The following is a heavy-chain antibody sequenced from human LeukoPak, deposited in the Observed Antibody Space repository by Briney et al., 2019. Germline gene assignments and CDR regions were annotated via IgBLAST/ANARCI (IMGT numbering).Heavy chain of an antibody. CDR2: INPNSGGT. D-gene: IGHD6-19*01. J-gene: IGHJ6*03. V-gene: IGHV1-2*02. CDR1: GYTFTSYY. Sequence: ASVKVSCKASGYTFTSYYMHWVRQAPGQGLEWMGWINPNSGGTNYAQKFQGRVTMTRDTSISTAYMELSRLRSDDTAVYYCARAGWSMYYYYMDVWGKGTTVTISS. CDR3: ARAGWSMYYYYMDV.